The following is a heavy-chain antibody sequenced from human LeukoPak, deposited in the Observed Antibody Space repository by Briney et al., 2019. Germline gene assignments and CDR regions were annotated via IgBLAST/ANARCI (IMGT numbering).Heavy chain of an antibody. J-gene: IGHJ4*02. CDR2: TIPILGIA. CDR1: GGTFSSYA. D-gene: IGHD6-13*01. Sequence: GSSVKVSCKASGGTFSSYAISWVRQAPGQGLEWMGRTIPILGIANYAQKFQGRVTITADKSTSTAYMELSSLRSEDTAVYYCARVAAAPFWGQGTLVTVSS. CDR3: ARVAAAPF. V-gene: IGHV1-69*04.